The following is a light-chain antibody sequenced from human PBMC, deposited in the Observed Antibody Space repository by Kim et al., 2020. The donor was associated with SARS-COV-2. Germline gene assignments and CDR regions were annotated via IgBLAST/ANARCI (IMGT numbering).Light chain of an antibody. V-gene: IGKV3-20*01. J-gene: IGKJ5*01. CDR2: GAS. CDR3: RQYAGSTPIT. Sequence: EIVLTQSPGTLSLSPGERATLACGASQSVNSVYLAWYQQKPGQAPRLLIYGASSRATGIPDRFSGSGCGTDFTLTISIVEPEDFAVYYCRQYAGSTPITFGQGTRLEIK. CDR1: QSVNSVY.